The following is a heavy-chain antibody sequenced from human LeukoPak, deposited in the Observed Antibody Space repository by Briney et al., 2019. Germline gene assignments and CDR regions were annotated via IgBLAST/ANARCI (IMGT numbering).Heavy chain of an antibody. Sequence: GGTLSLSCATSGFTFNNNAFNWVCKPQGKGLGWVSAINVGYGATEYSDSLKSRLATSRDNSQNTLYLQTDSLRPDDWAVYYCARCAAGCYANAFDVWGQGTLLTVSS. CDR3: ARCAAGCYANAFDV. J-gene: IGHJ3*01. CDR2: INVGYGAT. V-gene: IGHV3-23*01. CDR1: GFTFNNNA. D-gene: IGHD2-2*01.